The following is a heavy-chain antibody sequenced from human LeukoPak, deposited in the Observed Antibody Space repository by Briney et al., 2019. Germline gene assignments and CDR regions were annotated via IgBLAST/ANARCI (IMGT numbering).Heavy chain of an antibody. J-gene: IGHJ6*03. CDR2: IYHSGST. V-gene: IGHV4-38-2*02. CDR3: ARDNDSSSSFFRYYYYYYMDV. Sequence: SETLSLTCTVSGYSISSGYYWGWIRQPPGKGLEWIGSIYHSGSTYYNPSLKSRVTISVDTSKNQFSLKLSSVTAADTAVYYCARDNDSSSSFFRYYYYYYMDVWGKGTTVTVSS. D-gene: IGHD6-6*01. CDR1: GYSISSGYY.